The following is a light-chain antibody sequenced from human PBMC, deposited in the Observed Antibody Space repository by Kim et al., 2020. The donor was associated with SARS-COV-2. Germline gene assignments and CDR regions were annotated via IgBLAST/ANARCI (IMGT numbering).Light chain of an antibody. V-gene: IGLV1-44*01. CDR1: SSNIGSNT. CDR2: NNN. Sequence: GQRVTISCSGSSSNIGSNTVNWYHQLPGTAPKLLIYNNNQRPSGVPDRFSGSKSGTSASLAISGLQSEDEADYYCAAWDDSLTGPVFGGGTQLTVL. J-gene: IGLJ3*02. CDR3: AAWDDSLTGPV.